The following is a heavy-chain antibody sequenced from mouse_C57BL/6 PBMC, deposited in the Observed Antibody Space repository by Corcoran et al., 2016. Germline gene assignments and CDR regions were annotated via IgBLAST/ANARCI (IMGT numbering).Heavy chain of an antibody. CDR2: IDPANGYT. D-gene: IGHD2-1*01. V-gene: IGHV14-3*01. J-gene: IGHJ1*03. CDR1: GFNIKNTF. Sequence: EVQQQQSVAELVRPGASVKLSCITSGFNIKNTFMNWVKQRPEQGLEWIGKIDPANGYTKYAPTFQDKATITADTSSNTAYLQLSSLTSEDTVIYYCAIGHYDNPYWYFYVWGTGTTVTVSS. CDR3: AIGHYDNPYWYFYV.